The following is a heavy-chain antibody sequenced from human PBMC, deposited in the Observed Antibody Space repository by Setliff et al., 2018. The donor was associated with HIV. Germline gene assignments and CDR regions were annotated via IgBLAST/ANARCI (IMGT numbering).Heavy chain of an antibody. CDR1: GGSFSGYY. J-gene: IGHJ2*01. Sequence: PSETLSLTCAVYGGSFSGYYWSWIRQPPGKGLEWIGEINHSGNTNYNPSLKSRVTISVDTSKNQFSLRLSSVTAADTAVYYCARAVNQNKAMVYIARWGWYFDLLCRGTLVTVSS. CDR3: ARAVNQNKAMVYIARWGWYFDL. V-gene: IGHV4-34*01. CDR2: INHSGNT. D-gene: IGHD5-18*01.